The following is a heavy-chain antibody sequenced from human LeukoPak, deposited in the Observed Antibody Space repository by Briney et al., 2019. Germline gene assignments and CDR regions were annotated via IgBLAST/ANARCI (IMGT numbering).Heavy chain of an antibody. CDR1: GFTFSTYE. J-gene: IGHJ5*02. CDR2: IGSSGNTI. Sequence: PGGSLKLSCAASGFTFSTYEMNWVRQAPGKGLEWVSCIGSSGNTIYYADSVKGRFTISRDNAKNSLYLQMNSLRAEDTAVYYCARSAGTWFDPWGQGTLVTVSS. CDR3: ARSAGTWFDP. V-gene: IGHV3-48*03. D-gene: IGHD1-1*01.